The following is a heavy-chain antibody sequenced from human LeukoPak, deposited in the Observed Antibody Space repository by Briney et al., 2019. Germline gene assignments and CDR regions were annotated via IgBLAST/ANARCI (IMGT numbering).Heavy chain of an antibody. CDR3: ARDLLDYDSSGYSDY. J-gene: IGHJ4*02. V-gene: IGHV1-69*13. CDR2: IIPIFGTA. Sequence: ASVTVSCKASGGTFSSYAISWVRQAPGQGLEWMGGIIPIFGTANYAQKFQGRVTITADESTSTAYMELSSLRSEDTAVYYCARDLLDYDSSGYSDYWGQGTLVTVSS. D-gene: IGHD3-22*01. CDR1: GGTFSSYA.